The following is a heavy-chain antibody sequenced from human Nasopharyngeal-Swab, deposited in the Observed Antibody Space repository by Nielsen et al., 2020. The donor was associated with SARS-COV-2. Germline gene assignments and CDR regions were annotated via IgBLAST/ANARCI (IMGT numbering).Heavy chain of an antibody. CDR1: GGSISSYY. V-gene: IGHV4-59*01. D-gene: IGHD3-3*01. CDR2: IYYSGST. J-gene: IGHJ4*02. CDR3: ARVTDDFWSGYYPYYFDY. Sequence: ESLKISCTVSGGSISSYYRSWIRQPPGKGLEWIGYIYYSGSTNYNPSLKSRVTISVDTSKNQFSLKLSSVTAADTAVYYCARVTDDFWSGYYPYYFDYWGQGTLVTVSS.